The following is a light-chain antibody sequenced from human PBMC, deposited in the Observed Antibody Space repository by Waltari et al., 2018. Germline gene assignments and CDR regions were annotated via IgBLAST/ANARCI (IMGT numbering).Light chain of an antibody. CDR3: CSNVGSSVF. V-gene: IGLV2-23*03. CDR1: NSNVGSYNL. CDR2: EGN. J-gene: IGLJ2*01. Sequence: QSALTQPASVSGSPGQSITISCTGFNSNVGSYNLVSWYQKHPGKAPKLLIYEGNRRPYGVSNRFSGSKSDNTASLTLSGLQAEDEADYYCCSNVGSSVFFGGGTKLTVL.